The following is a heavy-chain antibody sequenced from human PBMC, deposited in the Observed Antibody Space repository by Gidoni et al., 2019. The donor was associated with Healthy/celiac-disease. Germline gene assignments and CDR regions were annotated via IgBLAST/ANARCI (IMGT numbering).Heavy chain of an antibody. CDR2: IRSKAYGGTT. J-gene: IGHJ4*02. CDR3: TSLTKIVVVPAAIFLSDY. D-gene: IGHD2-2*02. CDR1: GSTFGDYA. Sequence: EVQLVESGGGFVQPGRSLRLSCTASGSTFGDYAMSWFRQAPGKGLEWVGFIRSKAYGGTTEYAASVKGRFTISRDDSKSIAYLQMNSLKTEDTAVYYCTSLTKIVVVPAAIFLSDYWGQGTLVTVSS. V-gene: IGHV3-49*03.